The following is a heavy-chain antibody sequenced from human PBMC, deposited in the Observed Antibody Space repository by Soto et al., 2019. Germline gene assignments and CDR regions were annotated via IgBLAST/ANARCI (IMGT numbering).Heavy chain of an antibody. Sequence: SQTLSLTCAISGDSVSSNSAAWSWIRQSPSRGLEWLGRTYYRSKWYNDYAVSVKSRITINPDTSKNQFSLQLNSVTPEDTAVYYCARARVGATIWFDPWGQGTLVTVSS. CDR2: TYYRSKWYN. V-gene: IGHV6-1*01. D-gene: IGHD1-26*01. J-gene: IGHJ5*02. CDR1: GDSVSSNSAA. CDR3: ARARVGATIWFDP.